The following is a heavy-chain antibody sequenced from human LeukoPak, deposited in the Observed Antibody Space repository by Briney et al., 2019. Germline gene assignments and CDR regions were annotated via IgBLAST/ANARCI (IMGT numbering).Heavy chain of an antibody. J-gene: IGHJ4*01. CDR1: GYTFTNYY. Sequence: ASVKVSCKASGYTFTNYYIHWVRQAPGQGLEWMGIINPSGGSTRYAQKVQGRVTMTRDMSTSTVNMELSSLRSEDTAVYYCARGGSGTYYDFWSGYHPYYFDYWGHGTLVTVSS. CDR3: ARGGSGTYYDFWSGYHPYYFDY. CDR2: INPSGGST. D-gene: IGHD3-3*01. V-gene: IGHV1-46*01.